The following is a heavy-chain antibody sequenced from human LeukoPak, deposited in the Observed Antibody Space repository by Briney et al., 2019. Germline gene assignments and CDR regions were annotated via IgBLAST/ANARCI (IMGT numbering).Heavy chain of an antibody. D-gene: IGHD3-10*01. V-gene: IGHV3-49*03. J-gene: IGHJ4*02. CDR2: IRSKAYGGTT. Sequence: GFLRLSCTASGFTFGDYAMSWFRQAPGKGLEWVGFIRSKAYGGTTEYAASVKGRFTISRDDSKSIAYLQMNSLKTEDTAVYYCTRVGTMVRGVIRYWGQGTLVTVSS. CDR1: GFTFGDYA. CDR3: TRVGTMVRGVIRY.